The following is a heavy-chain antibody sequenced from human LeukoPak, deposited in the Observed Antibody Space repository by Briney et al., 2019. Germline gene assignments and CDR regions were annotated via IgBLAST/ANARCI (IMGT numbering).Heavy chain of an antibody. J-gene: IGHJ2*01. CDR1: GGTFSSYA. V-gene: IGHV1-69*13. CDR3: ASVGSTYCSSTSCYLYWYFDL. CDR2: IIPIFGTA. Sequence: SVKVSCKASGGTFSSYAISWVRQAPGQGLEWMGGIIPIFGTANYAQKFQGRVTITADESTSTAYMELSSLRSEDTAVYYCASVGSTYCSSTSCYLYWYFDLWGRGTLVTVSS. D-gene: IGHD2-2*01.